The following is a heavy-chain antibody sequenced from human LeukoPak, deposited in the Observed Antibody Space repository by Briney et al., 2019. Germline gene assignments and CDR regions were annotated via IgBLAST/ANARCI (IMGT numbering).Heavy chain of an antibody. CDR1: GFTFSSYE. CDR3: ARDRGSSSSWYSSYYYYYGMDV. CDR2: ISSSGSTI. V-gene: IGHV3-48*03. J-gene: IGHJ6*02. D-gene: IGHD6-13*01. Sequence: AGGSLRLSCAASGFTFSSYEMNWVRQAPGKGLEWVSYISSSGSTIYYADSVKGRFTISRDNAKNSLYLQMNSLRAEDTAVYYCARDRGSSSSWYSSYYYYYGMDVWGQGTTVTVSS.